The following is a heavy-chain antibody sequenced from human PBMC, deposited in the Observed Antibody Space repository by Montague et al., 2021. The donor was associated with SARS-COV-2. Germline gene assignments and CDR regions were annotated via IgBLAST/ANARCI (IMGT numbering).Heavy chain of an antibody. CDR2: INDRGVTNY. Sequence: SETLSLTCAVYGESFSGFFWSWFRQPPGKGLEWIAEINDRGVTNYNYNPSLGSRVTISADTSKNQFSLKLRSVTAADTAVYYCARWDPQTLTVISLRGKSANDYWGQGTLVTVSS. V-gene: IGHV4-34*01. D-gene: IGHD4-11*01. CDR3: ARWDPQTLTVISLRGKSANDY. J-gene: IGHJ4*02. CDR1: GESFSGFF.